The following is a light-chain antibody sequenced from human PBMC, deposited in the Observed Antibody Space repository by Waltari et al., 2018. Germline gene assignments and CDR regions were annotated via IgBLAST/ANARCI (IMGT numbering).Light chain of an antibody. CDR1: QSVSSY. V-gene: IGKV3-11*01. Sequence: CRASQSVSSYLAWYQQKPGQAPRLLIYDASSRATGIPARFSGSGSGTDFTLTISSLEPEDFAVYYCQQRSNWPPITFGQGTRLEIK. CDR2: DAS. CDR3: QQRSNWPPIT. J-gene: IGKJ5*01.